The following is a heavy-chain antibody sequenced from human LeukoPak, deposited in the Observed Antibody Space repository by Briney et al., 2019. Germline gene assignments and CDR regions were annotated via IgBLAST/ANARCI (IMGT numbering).Heavy chain of an antibody. D-gene: IGHD2-2*02. J-gene: IGHJ4*02. V-gene: IGHV3-7*04. CDR1: GFTFSGYW. CDR2: IKQDGSEE. Sequence: TGGSLRLSCAASGFTFSGYWMSWVRQAPGKGLEWVANIKQDGSEESYVDSVKGRFTISRDNAKNSLYLQMNSLRAEDTAVYYCARGPLGYCSSTSCYIHYWGQGTLVTVSS. CDR3: ARGPLGYCSSTSCYIHY.